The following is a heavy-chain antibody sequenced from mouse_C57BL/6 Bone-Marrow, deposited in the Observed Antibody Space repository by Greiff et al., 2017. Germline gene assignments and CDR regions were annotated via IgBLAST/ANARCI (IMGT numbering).Heavy chain of an antibody. J-gene: IGHJ4*01. Sequence: EVKLMESGGGLVKPGGSLKLSCAASGFTFSSYTMSWVRQTPEKRLEWVATISGGGGNTYYPDSVKGRFTISRDNAKNTLYLQMSSLRSEDTALYYCARGDTTVVGPFYYAMDYWGQGTSVTVSS. CDR1: GFTFSSYT. D-gene: IGHD1-1*01. CDR3: ARGDTTVVGPFYYAMDY. CDR2: ISGGGGNT. V-gene: IGHV5-9*01.